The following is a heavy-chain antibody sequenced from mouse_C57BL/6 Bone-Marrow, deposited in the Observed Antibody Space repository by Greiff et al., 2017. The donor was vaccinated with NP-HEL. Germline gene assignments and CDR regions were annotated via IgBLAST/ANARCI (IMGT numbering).Heavy chain of an antibody. Sequence: VQLQQSGAELVRPGTSVKMSCKASGYTFTNYWIGWAKQRPGHGLEWIGDIYPGGGYTNYNEKFKGKATLTADKSSSTAYMQFSSLTSEDSTIYYCARIDYDGAWFAYWGQGTLVTVSA. D-gene: IGHD2-4*01. V-gene: IGHV1-63*01. CDR3: ARIDYDGAWFAY. J-gene: IGHJ3*01. CDR2: IYPGGGYT. CDR1: GYTFTNYW.